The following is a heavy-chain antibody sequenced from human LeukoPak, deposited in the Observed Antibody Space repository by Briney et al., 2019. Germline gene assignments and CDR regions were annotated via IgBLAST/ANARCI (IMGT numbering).Heavy chain of an antibody. CDR1: GGSISSSSYY. J-gene: IGHJ4*02. Sequence: SETLSLTCTVSGGSISSSSYYWGWIRQPPGKGLEWIGEINHSGSTNYNPSLKSRVTISVDTSKNQFSLKLSSVTAADTAVYYCARDDCSSTSCYGATSHLDYWGQGTLVTVSS. CDR3: ARDDCSSTSCYGATSHLDY. D-gene: IGHD2-2*01. CDR2: INHSGST. V-gene: IGHV4-39*07.